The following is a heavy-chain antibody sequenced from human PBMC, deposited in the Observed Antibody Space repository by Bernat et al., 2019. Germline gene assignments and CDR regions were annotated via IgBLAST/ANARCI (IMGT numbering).Heavy chain of an antibody. CDR3: AGERGKPMYQLLLGNWFDP. CDR1: GFTFSSYE. D-gene: IGHD2-2*01. V-gene: IGHV3-48*03. J-gene: IGHJ5*02. Sequence: EVQLVESGGGLVQPGGSLRLSCAASGFTFSSYEMNWVRQAPGKGLEWVSYISGSSTTIFYADFVKGQFTISRDNAKNSLYLQMNSLRAEDTAVYYCAGERGKPMYQLLLGNWFDPWGQGTLVTVSS. CDR2: ISGSSTTI.